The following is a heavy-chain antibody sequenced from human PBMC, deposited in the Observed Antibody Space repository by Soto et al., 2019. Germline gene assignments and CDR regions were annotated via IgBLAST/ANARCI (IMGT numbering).Heavy chain of an antibody. CDR3: ARDDYGENDAFDI. D-gene: IGHD4-17*01. J-gene: IGHJ3*02. V-gene: IGHV3-64*01. CDR2: ISSNGGST. Sequence: EVQLVESGGGLVQRGGSLRLSCAASGFTFSRYTMHCVRQAPGKGLEYVSGISSNGGSTDYASSVQGRFSISRDNSKNTLYRQMGGLRVDYMAAYYCARDDYGENDAFDIWGQGTMVTVSS. CDR1: GFTFSRYT.